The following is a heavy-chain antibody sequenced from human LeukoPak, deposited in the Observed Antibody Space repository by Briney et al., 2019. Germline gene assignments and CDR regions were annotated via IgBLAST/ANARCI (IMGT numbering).Heavy chain of an antibody. D-gene: IGHD5-12*01. CDR3: AKEMKPWMHFDY. V-gene: IGHV3-23*01. CDR1: GFTFSGYA. Sequence: GGSLRLSCAASGFTFSGYAMSWVRQAPGKGLEWVSTISGSGGSTYYADSVKGRFAISRDNSKNTLYLQMNSLRAEDTAVYYCAKEMKPWMHFDYWGQGTLVTVSS. J-gene: IGHJ4*02. CDR2: ISGSGGST.